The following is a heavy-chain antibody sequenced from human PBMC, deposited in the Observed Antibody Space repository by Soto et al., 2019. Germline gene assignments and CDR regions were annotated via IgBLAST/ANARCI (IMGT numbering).Heavy chain of an antibody. CDR2: IYSGGST. V-gene: IGHV3-66*01. J-gene: IGHJ6*03. CDR3: ARALTYCTSTSCYNFYYYMDV. D-gene: IGHD2-2*02. CDR1: GFTVSSNY. Sequence: EVQLVESGGGLVQPGGSLRLSCAASGFTVSSNYMTWVRQAPGKGLEWVSLIYSGGSTYYADSAKGRFTVSRDNSKNTLYLQMNSLRAEDTAVYYCARALTYCTSTSCYNFYYYMDVWGKGTTVTVSS.